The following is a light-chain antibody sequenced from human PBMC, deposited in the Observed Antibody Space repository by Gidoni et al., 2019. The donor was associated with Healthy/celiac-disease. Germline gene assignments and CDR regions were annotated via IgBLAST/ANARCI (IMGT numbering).Light chain of an antibody. V-gene: IGLV6-57*04. Sequence: NFMLTQPHSVSESPGKTVTISCPRSSGSIASNYVQLYQQRPGSAPTTVIYEDNQRPSGVPDRFSGSIDSSSNSASLTISGLKTEDEADYYCQSYDSSNLWVFGGGTKLTVL. CDR1: SGSIASNY. CDR3: QSYDSSNLWV. J-gene: IGLJ3*02. CDR2: EDN.